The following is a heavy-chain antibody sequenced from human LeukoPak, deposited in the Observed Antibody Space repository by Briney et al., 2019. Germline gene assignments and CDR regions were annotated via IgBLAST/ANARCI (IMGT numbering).Heavy chain of an antibody. D-gene: IGHD6-19*01. CDR1: GFTFSGYY. J-gene: IGHJ4*02. CDR3: SAQPESLAGAMYS. Sequence: GGSLRLSCAASGFTFSGYYMSWVRQAPGKGLEWVSCIGSSSTYTNYADSVKGRFTISRDNAKNSLYLQMDGLRAEDTAVYYCSAQPESLAGAMYSWGQGALVTVSS. V-gene: IGHV3-11*03. CDR2: IGSSSTYT.